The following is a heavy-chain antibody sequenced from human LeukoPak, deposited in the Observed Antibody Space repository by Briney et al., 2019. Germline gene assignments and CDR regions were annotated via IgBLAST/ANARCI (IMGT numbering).Heavy chain of an antibody. CDR1: GFTFSNFA. V-gene: IGHV3-23*01. J-gene: IGHJ4*02. D-gene: IGHD2-2*01. CDR2: ISGSGGST. CDR3: AKDREGYCSSSTCSLLDY. Sequence: GSLRLSCAASGFTFSNFAMSWVRQAPGKGLEWVSAISGSGGSTYYADSVKGRFTISRDNSKNTLYLQMNSLRAEDTAAYYCAKDREGYCSSSTCSLLDYWGQGTLVTVSS.